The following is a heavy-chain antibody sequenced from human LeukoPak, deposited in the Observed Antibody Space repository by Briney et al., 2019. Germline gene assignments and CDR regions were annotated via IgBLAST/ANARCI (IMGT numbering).Heavy chain of an antibody. J-gene: IGHJ4*02. CDR3: ARVTSYYGDYNLPVY. Sequence: ASVKVSCKASGYTFTSYGISWVRQAPGQGLEWMGWISAYNGNTNYAQKLQGRVTMTTDTSTSTAYMELRSLRSDDTAVYYCARVTSYYGDYNLPVYWGQGTLVTVSS. D-gene: IGHD4-17*01. CDR2: ISAYNGNT. CDR1: GYTFTSYG. V-gene: IGHV1-18*01.